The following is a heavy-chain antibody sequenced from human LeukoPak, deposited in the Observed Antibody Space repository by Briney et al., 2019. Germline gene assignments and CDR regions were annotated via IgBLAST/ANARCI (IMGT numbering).Heavy chain of an antibody. CDR2: IYYSGST. J-gene: IGHJ6*02. CDR3: ARERGSSSWPLPSEYGMDV. D-gene: IGHD6-13*01. Sequence: SETLSLTCTVSGGSISSYYWSWIRQPPGKGLEWIGYIYYSGSTNYNPSLKSRVTISVDTSKNQFSLKLSSVTAADTAVYYCARERGSSSWPLPSEYGMDVWGQGTTVTVSS. V-gene: IGHV4-59*01. CDR1: GGSISSYY.